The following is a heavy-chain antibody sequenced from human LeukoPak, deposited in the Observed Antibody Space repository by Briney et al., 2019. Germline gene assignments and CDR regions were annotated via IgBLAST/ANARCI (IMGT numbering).Heavy chain of an antibody. D-gene: IGHD3-10*01. CDR3: ARTTMVRGTYYMDV. CDR1: GFTFSSYS. J-gene: IGHJ6*03. Sequence: PGGSLRLSCAASGFTFSSYSMNWVRQPPGKGLEWIGEINHSGSTNYNPSLKSRVTISVDTSKNQFSLKLSSVTAADTAVYYCARTTMVRGTYYMDVWGKGTTVTISS. V-gene: IGHV4-34*01. CDR2: INHSGST.